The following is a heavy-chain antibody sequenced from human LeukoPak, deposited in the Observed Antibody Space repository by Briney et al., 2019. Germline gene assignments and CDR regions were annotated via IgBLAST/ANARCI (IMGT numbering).Heavy chain of an antibody. V-gene: IGHV3-23*01. D-gene: IGHD2-2*02. Sequence: GGSLRLSCAASGFTFSSYAISWVRQAPGKGLEWVSAISGSGGSTYYADSVKGRFTISRDNSKNTLYLQMNSLRAEDTAVYYCAKGDCSSTSCYSGYWGQGTLVTVSS. CDR3: AKGDCSSTSCYSGY. CDR2: ISGSGGST. CDR1: GFTFSSYA. J-gene: IGHJ4*02.